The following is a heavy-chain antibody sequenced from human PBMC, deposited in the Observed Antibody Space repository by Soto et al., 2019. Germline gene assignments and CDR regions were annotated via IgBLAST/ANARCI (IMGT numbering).Heavy chain of an antibody. CDR2: ISAYNGNT. CDR3: ARDGSSCWFVWVSEAYYYYYMDV. J-gene: IGHJ6*03. D-gene: IGHD6-13*01. CDR1: GFTFTSYG. Sequence: ASVKVSSEASGFTFTSYGISWVRQAPGQGLEWMGWISAYNGNTNYAQKLQGRVTMTTDTSTSTAYLELRSLRSDDTAVYYCARDGSSCWFVWVSEAYYYYYMDVWGKGTTVTVSS. V-gene: IGHV1-18*01.